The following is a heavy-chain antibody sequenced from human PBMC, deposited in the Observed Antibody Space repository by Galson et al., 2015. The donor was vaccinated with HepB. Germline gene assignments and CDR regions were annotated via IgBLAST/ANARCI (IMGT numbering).Heavy chain of an antibody. CDR2: ISSSSTTV. J-gene: IGHJ3*01. CDR3: ARTIDV. Sequence: SLRLSCAASGFTFSDHNMNWVRQTPGKGLGWISYISSSSTTVSYADSVKGRFTISRDNARNSLYLHMNSLRADDTAVYYCARTIDVWGQGTLVTVSS. CDR1: GFTFSDHN. V-gene: IGHV3-48*01.